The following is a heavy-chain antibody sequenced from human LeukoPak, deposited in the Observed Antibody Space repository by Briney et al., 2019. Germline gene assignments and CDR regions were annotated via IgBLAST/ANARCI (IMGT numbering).Heavy chain of an antibody. V-gene: IGHV3-53*01. CDR1: GFTVSSNY. CDR2: IYSGGST. Sequence: GGSLRLSCAGSGFTVSSNYMSWVRQAPGKGLEWVSVIYSGGSTYYADSVKGRFTISRDNSKNTLYLQMNSLRAEDTAVYYCARGCLFANWFYPWGQGTLVTVSS. D-gene: IGHD2-21*01. J-gene: IGHJ5*02. CDR3: ARGCLFANWFYP.